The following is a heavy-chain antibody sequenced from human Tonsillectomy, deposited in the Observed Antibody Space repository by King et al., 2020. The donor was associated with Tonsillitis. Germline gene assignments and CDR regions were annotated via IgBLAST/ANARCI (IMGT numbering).Heavy chain of an antibody. Sequence: QLVQSGGGVVQPGGSLRLSCAASGFTFNSFGMHWVRQAPGKGLEWVACIRFDGSNEYYADSVKGRFTISRDNSKNTLYLQMNSLRAEDTAVYYCAKDLCSHYYDGSGYFRDWGQGALVTVSS. CDR2: IRFDGSNE. CDR1: GFTFNSFG. J-gene: IGHJ4*02. V-gene: IGHV3-30*02. D-gene: IGHD3-22*01. CDR3: AKDLCSHYYDGSGYFRD.